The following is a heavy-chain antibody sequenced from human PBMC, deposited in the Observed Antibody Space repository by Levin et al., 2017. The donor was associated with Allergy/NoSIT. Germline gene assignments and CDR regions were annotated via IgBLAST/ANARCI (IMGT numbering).Heavy chain of an antibody. V-gene: IGHV3-7*03. D-gene: IGHD2-8*01. Sequence: GGSLRLSCEDSGFSFSSYWMTWVRQAPGKGLQWVATINQDGSEKYYVDSVRGRFTISRDNAKNSLYLEMNSLRAEDTALFYCAKDGIPTNRPYGGHGFDVWGQGTLVSVSS. CDR2: INQDGSEK. CDR3: AKDGIPTNRPYGGHGFDV. CDR1: GFSFSSYW. J-gene: IGHJ5*02.